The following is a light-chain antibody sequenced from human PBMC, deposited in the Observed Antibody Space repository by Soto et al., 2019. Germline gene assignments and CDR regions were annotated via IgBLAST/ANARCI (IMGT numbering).Light chain of an antibody. V-gene: IGKV3-15*01. CDR2: GAS. CDR3: QQYNGWPSWT. CDR1: QDVGSN. J-gene: IGKJ1*01. Sequence: EIVMTQSPDTLSVSPGERATLSCRASQDVGSNFAWYQQKVGQVPRLLIYGASSSATGIPARFSGSRSGTDFTLTISSLESEDFAVYYCQQYNGWPSWTFGRGTKVDI.